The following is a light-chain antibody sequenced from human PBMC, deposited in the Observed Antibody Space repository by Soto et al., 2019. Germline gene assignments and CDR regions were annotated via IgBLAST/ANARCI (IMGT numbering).Light chain of an antibody. J-gene: IGLJ2*01. V-gene: IGLV2-8*01. CDR3: SSFAGSTVV. CDR1: SSDVGEENY. Sequence: QSALTQPPSASGSPGQSVTITCSGTSSDVGEENYVSWYQQHPGKVPKLILYEVSKRPSGVPDRFSGSRSGNTASLTVSGLQDEDDADYYCSSFAGSTVVFGGGTKVTVL. CDR2: EVS.